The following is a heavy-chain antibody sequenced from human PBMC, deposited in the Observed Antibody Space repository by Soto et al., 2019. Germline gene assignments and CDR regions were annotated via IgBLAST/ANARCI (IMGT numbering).Heavy chain of an antibody. CDR3: ARDDLYYDFWSGPPEDGMDV. Sequence: VASVKVSCKASGYTFTGYYMHWVRQAPGQGLEWMGWINPNSGGTNYAQKFQGRVTMTRDTSISTAYMELSRLRSDDTAVYYCARDDLYYDFWSGPPEDGMDVWGQGTTVTVSS. J-gene: IGHJ6*02. D-gene: IGHD3-3*01. CDR2: INPNSGGT. CDR1: GYTFTGYY. V-gene: IGHV1-2*02.